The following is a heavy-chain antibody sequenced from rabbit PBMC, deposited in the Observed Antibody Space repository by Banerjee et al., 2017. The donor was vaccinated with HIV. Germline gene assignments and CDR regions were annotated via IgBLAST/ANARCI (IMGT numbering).Heavy chain of an antibody. V-gene: IGHV1S45*01. D-gene: IGHD4-2*01. J-gene: IGHJ4*01. CDR3: ARAAGGNGGVNEAYNL. Sequence: QEQLEESGGDLVQPEGSLTLTCKASGLDFSSSYWMCWVRQAPGKGLEWIACIYTGSSGRTYYASWAKGRFTISKTSSTTVDLQMTSLTVADTATYFCARAAGGNGGVNEAYNLWGPGTLVTVS. CDR1: GLDFSSSYW. CDR2: IYTGSSGRT.